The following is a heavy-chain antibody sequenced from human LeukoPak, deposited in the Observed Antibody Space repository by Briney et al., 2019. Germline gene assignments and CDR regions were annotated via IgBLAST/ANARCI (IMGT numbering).Heavy chain of an antibody. V-gene: IGHV1-69*13. D-gene: IGHD3-10*01. CDR3: ARVGRTSGDWDFDY. J-gene: IGHJ4*02. CDR1: GGTFSSYA. Sequence: ASVKVSCKASGGTFSSYAISWVRQAPGQGLEWMGGIIPIFGTANYAQKFQGRVTITADESTSTAYMKLSSLRSEDTAVYYCARVGRTSGDWDFDYWGQGTLVTVSS. CDR2: IIPIFGTA.